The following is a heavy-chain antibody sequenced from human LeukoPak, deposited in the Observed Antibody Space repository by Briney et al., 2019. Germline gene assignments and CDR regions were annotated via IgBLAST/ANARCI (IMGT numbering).Heavy chain of an antibody. CDR1: SFTFSSYT. J-gene: IGHJ4*02. D-gene: IGHD6-19*01. CDR3: ARDLEWLVRFDS. CDR2: ISSNSKYI. Sequence: PGGSLRLSCAASSFTFSSYTMNWVRQAPGKGLEWVSSISSNSKYIHYADSLKGRFIISRDNANNSLYLQMNSLGVEDTAVYYCARDLEWLVRFDSWGQGTLVTVSS. V-gene: IGHV3-21*06.